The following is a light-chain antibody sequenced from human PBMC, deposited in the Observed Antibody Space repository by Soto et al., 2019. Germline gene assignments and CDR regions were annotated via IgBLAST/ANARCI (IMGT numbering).Light chain of an antibody. CDR1: SSDVGGYNY. CDR3: CSHAGSYTYV. CDR2: DVT. J-gene: IGLJ1*01. V-gene: IGLV2-11*01. Sequence: QSALTQPRSVSGSPGQSLTISCTGTSSDVGGYNYVSWYQQHPGKVPKLMIYDVTKRPSGVPDRFSGSKSGNTASLTISGLQAEDEADYYCCSHAGSYTYVLGTATKV.